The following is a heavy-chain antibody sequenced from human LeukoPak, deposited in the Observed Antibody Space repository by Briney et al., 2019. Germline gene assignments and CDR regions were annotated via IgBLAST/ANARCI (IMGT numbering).Heavy chain of an antibody. D-gene: IGHD4-17*01. J-gene: IGHJ3*02. Sequence: QPGGSLRLSCAASGFTFSSYAMSWVRQAPGKGPEWVSAISGSGGSTYYADSVKGRFTISRDNSKNTLYLQMDSLRAEDTAVYYCARANYGDYVWVDIWGQGTMVTVSS. CDR2: ISGSGGST. CDR3: ARANYGDYVWVDI. CDR1: GFTFSSYA. V-gene: IGHV3-23*01.